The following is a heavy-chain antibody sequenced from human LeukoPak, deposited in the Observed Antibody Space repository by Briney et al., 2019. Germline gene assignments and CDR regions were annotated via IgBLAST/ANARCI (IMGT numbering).Heavy chain of an antibody. CDR3: ARAGLSRAAAGLFDY. Sequence: VGCLRLSCAASAVTVSITYMSCGRQAPGRGLEWGSGIYIGGTTYYADSVQARFTISRDNSKNTLYPQMNSLTAADTAVYYCARAGLSRAAAGLFDYWGQGTLVTVSS. V-gene: IGHV3-53*01. J-gene: IGHJ4*02. D-gene: IGHD6-13*01. CDR2: IYIGGTT. CDR1: AVTVSITY.